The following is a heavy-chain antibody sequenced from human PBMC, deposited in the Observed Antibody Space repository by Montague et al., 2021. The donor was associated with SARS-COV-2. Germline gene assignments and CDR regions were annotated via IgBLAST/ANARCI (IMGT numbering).Heavy chain of an antibody. Sequence: SLRLSCAASGFTFSSYAMHWVRQAPGKGLEWVAVISYDGSNKYYADSVKGRFTISRDNSKNTLYLQMNSLRAEDTAVYYCARGTHLHYDILTGSLFFGENYYYYGMDVWGQGTTVTVPS. V-gene: IGHV3-30-3*01. J-gene: IGHJ6*02. CDR1: GFTFSSYA. CDR3: ARGTHLHYDILTGSLFFGENYYYYGMDV. D-gene: IGHD3-9*01. CDR2: ISYDGSNK.